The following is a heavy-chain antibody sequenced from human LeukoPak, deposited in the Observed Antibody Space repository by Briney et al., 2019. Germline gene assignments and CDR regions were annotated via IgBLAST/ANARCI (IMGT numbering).Heavy chain of an antibody. CDR3: SRASSTSYYDY. V-gene: IGHV4-38-2*02. Sequence: PSETLSLTCTVSGYSITSGYYWGWIRQPPGKRLEWIGTIYHSGSTYYNPSLKSRVTISVDTSENQFSLKLSSVTAADTALYYCSRASSTSYYDYWGQGTLVSVSS. J-gene: IGHJ4*02. CDR2: IYHSGST. CDR1: GYSITSGYY. D-gene: IGHD6-19*01.